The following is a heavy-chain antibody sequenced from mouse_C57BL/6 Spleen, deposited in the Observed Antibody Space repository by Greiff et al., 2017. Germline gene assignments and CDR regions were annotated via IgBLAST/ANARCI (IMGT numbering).Heavy chain of an antibody. D-gene: IGHD1-1*01. Sequence: QVHVKQPGAELVMPGASVKLSCKASGYTFTSYWMHWVKQRPGQGLEWIGEIDPSDSYTNYNQKFKGKSTLTVDKSSSTAYMQLSSLTSEDSAVYYCARRNSGRAMDYWGQGTSVTVSS. V-gene: IGHV1-69*01. J-gene: IGHJ4*01. CDR2: IDPSDSYT. CDR1: GYTFTSYW. CDR3: ARRNSGRAMDY.